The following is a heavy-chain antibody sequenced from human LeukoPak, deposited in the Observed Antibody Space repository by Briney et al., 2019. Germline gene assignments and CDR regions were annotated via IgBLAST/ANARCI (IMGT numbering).Heavy chain of an antibody. D-gene: IGHD5-12*01. J-gene: IGHJ4*02. CDR2: ISGSGGST. CDR1: GFTFSSYA. CDR3: AKGDDPFSGYDLGFDY. Sequence: GGSLRLSCAASGFTFSSYAMSWVRQAPGKGLEWVSAISGSGGSTYYADSVKGRFTISRDNSKNTLYLQMNSLRAEDTAVYYCAKGDDPFSGYDLGFDYWGQGTLVTVSS. V-gene: IGHV3-23*01.